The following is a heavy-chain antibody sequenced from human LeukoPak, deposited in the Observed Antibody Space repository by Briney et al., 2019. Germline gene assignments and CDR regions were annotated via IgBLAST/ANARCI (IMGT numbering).Heavy chain of an antibody. CDR1: GFTFSSYS. CDR2: ISSSSSYI. Sequence: GGSLGLSCAASGFTFSSYSMNWVRQAPGKGLEWVSSISSSSSYIYYADSVKGRFTISRDNAKNSLYLQMNSLRAEDTAVYYCARDSTRRDSSGWYNYWGQGTLVTVSS. V-gene: IGHV3-21*01. CDR3: ARDSTRRDSSGWYNY. D-gene: IGHD6-19*01. J-gene: IGHJ4*02.